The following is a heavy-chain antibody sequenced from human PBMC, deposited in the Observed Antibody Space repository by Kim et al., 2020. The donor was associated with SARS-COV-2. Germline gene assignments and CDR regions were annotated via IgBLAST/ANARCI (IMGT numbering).Heavy chain of an antibody. D-gene: IGHD3-10*01. CDR3: AREPMVRQGYYYGMDV. J-gene: IGHJ6*02. V-gene: IGHV4-4*02. Sequence: SLKSRVTISVDKSKNQFSLKLSSVTAADTAVYYCAREPMVRQGYYYGMDVWGQGTTVTVSS.